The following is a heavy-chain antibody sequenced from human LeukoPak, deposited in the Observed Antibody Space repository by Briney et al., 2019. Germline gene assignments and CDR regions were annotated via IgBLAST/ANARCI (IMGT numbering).Heavy chain of an antibody. V-gene: IGHV4-59*01. CDR2: IYYSGST. J-gene: IGHJ6*02. Sequence: SETLSLTCTVSGGSISSYYWSWIRQPPGKGLEWIGYIYYSGSTNYNPSLKSRVTISVDTSKNQFSLKLSPVTAADTAVYYCARDHRYCSSTSCPEGYYGMDVWGQGTTVTVSS. CDR3: ARDHRYCSSTSCPEGYYGMDV. CDR1: GGSISSYY. D-gene: IGHD2-2*01.